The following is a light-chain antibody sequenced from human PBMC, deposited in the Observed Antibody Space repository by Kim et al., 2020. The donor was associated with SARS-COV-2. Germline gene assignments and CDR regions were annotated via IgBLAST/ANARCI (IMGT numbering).Light chain of an antibody. Sequence: ASVGDRVTIPCRESQGISNYLAWYQQKPGKVPKLLIYAASALRSGVPSRFSGSGSGTDFTLTITSLQPEDVAVYYCQQCKGAPWTFGHGTKVDIK. V-gene: IGKV1-27*01. CDR3: QQCKGAPWT. CDR1: QGISNY. CDR2: AAS. J-gene: IGKJ1*01.